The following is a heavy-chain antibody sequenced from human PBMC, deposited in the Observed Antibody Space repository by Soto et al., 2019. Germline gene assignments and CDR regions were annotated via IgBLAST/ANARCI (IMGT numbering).Heavy chain of an antibody. CDR2: VYYDGST. V-gene: IGHV4-59*01. J-gene: IGHJ4*02. CDR3: VSYDRQSRRYSLDY. Sequence: SETLSLTCSVSGGSITYYYWSWIRQPPGKGLEWIGYVYYDGSTNYNPSLESRVTMSIDTSKNQFSLKMSSVIAADTAVYYCVSYDRQSRRYSLDYWGQGILVTVSS. CDR1: GGSITYYY. D-gene: IGHD3-10*01.